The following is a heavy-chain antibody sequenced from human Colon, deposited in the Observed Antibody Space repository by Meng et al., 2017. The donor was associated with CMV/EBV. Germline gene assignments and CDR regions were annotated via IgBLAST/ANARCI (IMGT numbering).Heavy chain of an antibody. D-gene: IGHD2-8*01. V-gene: IGHV3-7*01. CDR1: GSSFSNFW. CDR2: TNEDGSDK. J-gene: IGHJ4*02. CDR3: ASTGPLYGLYFCY. Sequence: GESLKISCAASGSSFSNFWMIWVRRAPGKGLEWVAKTNEDGSDKYYVDSVKGRFTIFRDNAKNSVYLQMNSLRAEDTAVYYCASTGPLYGLYFCYWGQGTLVTVSS.